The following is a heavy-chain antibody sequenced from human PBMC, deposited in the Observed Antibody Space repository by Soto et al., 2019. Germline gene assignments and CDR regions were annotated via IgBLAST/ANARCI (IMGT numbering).Heavy chain of an antibody. CDR1: GFTFSSYW. CDR3: ARVAYGDWGVSDS. V-gene: IGHV3-74*01. J-gene: IGHJ4*02. Sequence: EVQLVESGGGLVQPGGSLRLSCAASGFTFSSYWIHWVRQAPGKGLVWVSRINRDGSTTSYADSVKGRFTISRDNAKNTVYLQMSSLRAEDTAVYYCARVAYGDWGVSDSWVQGTLVTVSS. D-gene: IGHD4-17*01. CDR2: INRDGSTT.